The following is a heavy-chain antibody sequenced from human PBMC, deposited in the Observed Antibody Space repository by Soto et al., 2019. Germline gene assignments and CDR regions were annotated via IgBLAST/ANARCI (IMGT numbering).Heavy chain of an antibody. V-gene: IGHV3-23*01. J-gene: IGHJ4*02. CDR3: AKRQATAVFDY. CDR1: GFNFSSYV. Sequence: EVLLLESGGGLVQPGGSLRLSCAVSGFNFSSYVMTWIRQTPGKGLEWVSAISASGRSTYYAGSVKGRFTISRDNSKNTVYLEMISPRVEDSAVYYCAKRQATAVFDYWGQGTLVTVSS. CDR2: ISASGRST. D-gene: IGHD5-18*01.